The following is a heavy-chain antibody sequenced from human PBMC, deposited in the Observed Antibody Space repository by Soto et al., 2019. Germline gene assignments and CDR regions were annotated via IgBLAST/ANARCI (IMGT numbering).Heavy chain of an antibody. CDR2: ISWNSGSI. J-gene: IGHJ3*02. CDR3: AKDIFSARGAFDI. D-gene: IGHD6-6*01. V-gene: IGHV3-9*01. CDR1: GFTFDDYA. Sequence: DVQLVESGGGLVQPGRSLRLSCAASGFTFDDYAMHWVRQAPGKGLEWVSGISWNSGSIGYADSVKGRFTISRDNAKNSLYLQMNSLRAEDTALYYCAKDIFSARGAFDIWGQGTMVTVSS.